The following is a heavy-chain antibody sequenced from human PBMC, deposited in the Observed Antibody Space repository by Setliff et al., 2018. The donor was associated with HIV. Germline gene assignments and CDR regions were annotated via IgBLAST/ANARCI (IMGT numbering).Heavy chain of an antibody. Sequence: SETLSLTCAVSGGSISSYYWNWIRQPPGKGLEWIGYIYYSGSTNYKPSLKSRVTISIDTSKNQFSLNLNSVTAADTAVYYCARVPRITTLRNAFDIWGQGTMVTVSS. V-gene: IGHV4-59*12. J-gene: IGHJ3*02. CDR3: ARVPRITTLRNAFDI. CDR2: IYYSGST. D-gene: IGHD3-10*01. CDR1: GGSISSYY.